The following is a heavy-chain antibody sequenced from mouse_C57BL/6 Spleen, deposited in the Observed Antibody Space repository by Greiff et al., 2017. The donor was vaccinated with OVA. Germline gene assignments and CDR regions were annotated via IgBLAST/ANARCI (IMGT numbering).Heavy chain of an antibody. CDR2: INPNNGGT. D-gene: IGHD2-3*01. J-gene: IGHJ4*01. CDR3: ARGDGYYEGYAMDY. CDR1: GYTFTDYY. V-gene: IGHV1-26*01. Sequence: EVQLQQSGPELVKPGASVKISCKASGYTFTDYYMNWVKQSHGKSLEWIGDINPNNGGTSYNQKFKGKATLTVDKSSSTAYMELRSLTSEDSAVYYGARGDGYYEGYAMDYWGQGTSVTVSS.